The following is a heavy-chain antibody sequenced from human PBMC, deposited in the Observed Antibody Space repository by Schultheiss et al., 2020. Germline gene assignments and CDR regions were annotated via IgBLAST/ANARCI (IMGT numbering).Heavy chain of an antibody. CDR1: GFSLNTRGVG. CDR3: AHRPGSTYDATRNWHFDL. J-gene: IGHJ2*01. V-gene: IGHV2-5*01. Sequence: SGPTLVKPTQTLTLTCTFSGFSLNTRGVGVGWIRQPPGKALEWLAVIYWNDDIRYSPSLKNRLTIMKDTSKNQVVLTMTNMDPVDTATYYCAHRPGSTYDATRNWHFDLWGRGTLVTVSS. D-gene: IGHD5-12*01. CDR2: IYWNDDI.